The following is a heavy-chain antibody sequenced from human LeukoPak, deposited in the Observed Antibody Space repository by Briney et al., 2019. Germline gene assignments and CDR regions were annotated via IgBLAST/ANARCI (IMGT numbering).Heavy chain of an antibody. D-gene: IGHD2-2*01. J-gene: IGHJ4*02. CDR1: GESFSGYY. Sequence: PSETLSLTCAVYGESFSGYYWSWIRQPPGKGLEWIGEINHSGSANYNPSLKSRVTILVDTSKNQFSLKLSSVTAADTAVYYCARRSRTLDYWGQGTLVTVSS. CDR2: INHSGSA. V-gene: IGHV4-34*01. CDR3: ARRSRTLDY.